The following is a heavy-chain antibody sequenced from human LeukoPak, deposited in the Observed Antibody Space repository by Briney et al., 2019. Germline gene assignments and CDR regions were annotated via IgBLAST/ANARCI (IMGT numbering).Heavy chain of an antibody. Sequence: SETLSLTCAVYGGSFSGYYWSWIRQPPGKGLEWIGEINHSGSTNYNPSLKSRVTISVDTSKNQFSLKLSSVTAADTAVYYCARVETGGYCSSTSCFSVYWGQGTLVTVSS. V-gene: IGHV4-34*01. D-gene: IGHD2-2*01. J-gene: IGHJ4*02. CDR3: ARVETGGYCSSTSCFSVY. CDR1: GGSFSGYY. CDR2: INHSGST.